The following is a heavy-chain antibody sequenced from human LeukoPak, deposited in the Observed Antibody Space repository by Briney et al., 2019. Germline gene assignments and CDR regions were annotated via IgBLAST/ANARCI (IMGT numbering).Heavy chain of an antibody. CDR2: NCYSGST. D-gene: IGHD6-19*01. CDR1: GGSISSSGYY. V-gene: IGHV4-39*07. CDR3: ARVSGSGWSGYGFDY. J-gene: IGHJ4*02. Sequence: SETLSLTCTVSGGSISSSGYYWGWIRQPPGKGLEWIGNNCYSGSTCHNPSLKSRVTVSVDTSKNNFSLKLISVTAADTAVYYCARVSGSGWSGYGFDYWGQGTLVTVSS.